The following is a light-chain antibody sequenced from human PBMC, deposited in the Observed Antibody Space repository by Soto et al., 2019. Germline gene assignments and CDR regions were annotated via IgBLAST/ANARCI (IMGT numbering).Light chain of an antibody. V-gene: IGKV3-15*01. J-gene: IGKJ1*01. Sequence: EILLTQSPGTLSLSPGERATLFCRASQSVRSSLAWYPQTPGQAPRLLIYDASTRDTGIPARFSGRGSWTECTLTLSRLQSEDVEVDSCQQYNSWPETFGQGTKVDIK. CDR2: DAS. CDR1: QSVRSS. CDR3: QQYNSWPET.